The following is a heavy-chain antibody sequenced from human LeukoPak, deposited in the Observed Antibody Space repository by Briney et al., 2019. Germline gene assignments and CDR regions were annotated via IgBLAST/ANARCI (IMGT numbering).Heavy chain of an antibody. CDR1: GFTFSSYA. D-gene: IGHD6-13*01. J-gene: IGHJ6*02. CDR3: AKGLIAAAGRLYYYGMDV. Sequence: GGSLRLSCAASGFTFSSYAMSWVRQAPGKGLEWVSAISGSGGSTYYADSVKGRFTISRDNSKNTLYLQMNSLRAEDTAVYYCAKGLIAAAGRLYYYGMDVWGQGTTVTVSS. V-gene: IGHV3-23*01. CDR2: ISGSGGST.